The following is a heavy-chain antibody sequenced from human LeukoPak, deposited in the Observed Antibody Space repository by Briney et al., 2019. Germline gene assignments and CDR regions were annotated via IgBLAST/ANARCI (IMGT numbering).Heavy chain of an antibody. V-gene: IGHV4-59*01. Sequence: SETLSLTCTVSGGSINSYYWSWIRQPPGKGLEWIGYIYYSGSTNYNPSLKSRVTISVDTSKNQFSLKLTSVTAADTAVYYCARYRAFDIWGRGTLVTVSS. J-gene: IGHJ3*02. CDR3: ARYRAFDI. CDR2: IYYSGST. CDR1: GGSINSYY.